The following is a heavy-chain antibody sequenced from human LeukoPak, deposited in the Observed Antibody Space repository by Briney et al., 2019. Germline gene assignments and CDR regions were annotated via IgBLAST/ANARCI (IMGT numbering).Heavy chain of an antibody. CDR3: ARGQLGPTSAPFDS. Sequence: ASVKVSCKTSGYTFIEYYLHWVRQTPGQAFEYMGIINPAGGSTSYHHNFQGRVIMTREASTTTIYMELRNLTSDDTAVYYCARGQLGPTSAPFDSWGQGTLVTVSS. D-gene: IGHD1-26*01. J-gene: IGHJ4*02. V-gene: IGHV1-46*01. CDR1: GYTFIEYY. CDR2: INPAGGST.